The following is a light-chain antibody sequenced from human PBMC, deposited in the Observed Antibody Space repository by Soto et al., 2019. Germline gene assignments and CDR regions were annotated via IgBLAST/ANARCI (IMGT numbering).Light chain of an antibody. Sequence: EIVLTRSPATLSLSPGERAXLXCXASQSVSRYLAWYQQKPGQAPRLLIYDASNRATGIPARFSGSGSGTDFTLTISSLEPEDFAVYYCQQRSNWPRLTFGGGTKVDIK. CDR2: DAS. CDR3: QQRSNWPRLT. CDR1: QSVSRY. J-gene: IGKJ4*01. V-gene: IGKV3-11*01.